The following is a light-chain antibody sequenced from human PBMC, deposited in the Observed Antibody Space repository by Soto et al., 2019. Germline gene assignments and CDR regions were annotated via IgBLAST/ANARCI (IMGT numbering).Light chain of an antibody. CDR2: GAS. CDR3: QQYNNWPRT. Sequence: EIVMTQSPATLSLSPGDRATLSCRASQSVSTNLAWYQQKPGQAPRLLIYGASTRATGIPARFSGSGSGTEFTLTISSLQSEDFAVYYCQQYNNWPRTFGQGTKVDI. CDR1: QSVSTN. J-gene: IGKJ1*01. V-gene: IGKV3-15*01.